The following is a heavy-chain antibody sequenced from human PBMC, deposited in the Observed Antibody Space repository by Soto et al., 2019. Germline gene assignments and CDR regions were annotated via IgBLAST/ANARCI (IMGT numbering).Heavy chain of an antibody. V-gene: IGHV1-2*04. J-gene: IGHJ6*03. D-gene: IGHD3-10*01. CDR3: ARAHWFGELLPNDGLYYYYYMDV. Sequence: ASVKVSCKASGYTFTGYYMHWVRQAPGQGLEWMGWINPNSGGTNYAQKFQGWVTMTRDTSISTAYMELSRLRSDDTAVYYCARAHWFGELLPNDGLYYYYYMDVWGKGTTVTVSS. CDR2: INPNSGGT. CDR1: GYTFTGYY.